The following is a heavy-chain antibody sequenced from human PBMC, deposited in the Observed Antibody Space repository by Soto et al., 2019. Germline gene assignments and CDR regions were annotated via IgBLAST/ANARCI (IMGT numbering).Heavy chain of an antibody. Sequence: QVQLQESGPGLVKPSQTLSLTCTVSGGSISSGGYYWSWIRQHPGKGLEWIGYIYYSGSTYYNPYLKSRVTISVDTSKNQFSLKLSSVTAADTAVYYCARNAYGDYTPFDYWGQGTLVTVSS. CDR1: GGSISSGGYY. V-gene: IGHV4-31*03. CDR2: IYYSGST. J-gene: IGHJ4*02. CDR3: ARNAYGDYTPFDY. D-gene: IGHD4-17*01.